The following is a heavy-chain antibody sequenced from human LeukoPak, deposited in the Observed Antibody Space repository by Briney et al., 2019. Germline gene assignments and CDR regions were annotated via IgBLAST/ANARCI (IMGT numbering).Heavy chain of an antibody. V-gene: IGHV3-53*01. CDR1: GFTVSSNY. Sequence: GGSLRLSCAASGFTVSSNYMSWVRQAPGKGLEWVSVIYSGGSTYYADSVKGRFTISRDNSKNTLYLQMNSLRAEDTAVYYCARGLVETTPECFQHWGQGTLVTVSS. CDR2: IYSGGST. J-gene: IGHJ1*01. D-gene: IGHD4-17*01. CDR3: ARGLVETTPECFQH.